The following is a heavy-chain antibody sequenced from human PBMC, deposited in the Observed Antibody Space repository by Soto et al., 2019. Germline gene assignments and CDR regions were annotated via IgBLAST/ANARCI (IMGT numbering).Heavy chain of an antibody. CDR1: GGTFSSYA. Sequence: GASVKVSCKASGGTFSSYAISWVRQAPGQGLEWMGGIIPIFGTANYAQKFQGRVTITADESTSTAYMELSSLRSEDTAVYYCASPGSRSWCKPLPGYYYYGMGVWGEGTTVTV. CDR2: IIPIFGTA. D-gene: IGHD6-13*01. CDR3: ASPGSRSWCKPLPGYYYYGMGV. V-gene: IGHV1-69*13. J-gene: IGHJ6*01.